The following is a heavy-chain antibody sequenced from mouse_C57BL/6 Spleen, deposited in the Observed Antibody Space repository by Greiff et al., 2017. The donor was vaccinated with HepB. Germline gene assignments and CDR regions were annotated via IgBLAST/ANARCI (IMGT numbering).Heavy chain of an antibody. CDR2: IYPGNRDT. J-gene: IGHJ2*01. CDR3: TRDYDYDVYFDY. V-gene: IGHV1-5*01. Sequence: EVQLQESGTVLARPGASVKMSCKTSGYTFTSYWMHWVKQRPGQGLEWIGAIYPGNRDTSYNQKFKGKAKLTAVTSASTAYMELSSLTNEDSAVYYCTRDYDYDVYFDYWGQGTTLTVSS. D-gene: IGHD2-4*01. CDR1: GYTFTSYW.